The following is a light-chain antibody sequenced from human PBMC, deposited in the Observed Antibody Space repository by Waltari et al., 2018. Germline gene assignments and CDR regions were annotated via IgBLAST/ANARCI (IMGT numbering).Light chain of an antibody. CDR3: SSYVANNNPV. CDR2: EVS. J-gene: IGLJ2*01. Sequence: QSALPQPPSASGPPGQSVTISCTGTSSAVGGYNFVSCYQHHPGKAPRLIIYEVSERPSGVPDRFSGSKSGNTASLTVSGLQAEDEADYYCSSYVANNNPVFGGGTKLTVL. CDR1: SSAVGGYNF. V-gene: IGLV2-8*01.